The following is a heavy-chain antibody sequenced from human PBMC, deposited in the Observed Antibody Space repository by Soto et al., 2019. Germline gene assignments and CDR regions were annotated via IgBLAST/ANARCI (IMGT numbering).Heavy chain of an antibody. Sequence: QITLKESGPTLVKPTQTLTLTCTFSGFSLRNSGVGVGWIRQPPGKALEWLALIYWDDDKRYSPSLKSRLTITKYTSKNQVVRTKTNMDPVDTATYYCAHLTTGGFYFDYWGQGTLVTVSS. CDR1: GFSLRNSGVG. CDR2: IYWDDDK. J-gene: IGHJ4*02. CDR3: AHLTTGGFYFDY. V-gene: IGHV2-5*02. D-gene: IGHD4-17*01.